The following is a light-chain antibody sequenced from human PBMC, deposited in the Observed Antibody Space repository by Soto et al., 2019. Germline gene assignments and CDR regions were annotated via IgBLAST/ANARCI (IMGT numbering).Light chain of an antibody. CDR3: QVWDSSSDHVV. Sequence: SYELTQPPSVSVAPGQTARITCGGNNIGSKSVHWYQQKPGQAPVLVVYDDSERPSGIPERFSGSNSGNTATLTISKVEAGDEADYYCQVWDSSSDHVVFGGGTKLTVL. CDR1: NIGSKS. CDR2: DDS. J-gene: IGLJ2*01. V-gene: IGLV3-21*02.